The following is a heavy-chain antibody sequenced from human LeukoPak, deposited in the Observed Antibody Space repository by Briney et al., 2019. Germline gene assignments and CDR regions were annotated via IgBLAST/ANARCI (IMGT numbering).Heavy chain of an antibody. J-gene: IGHJ4*02. Sequence: GGSLRLSCAASGFSFSNYAMNWVRLAPGKGLEWVSGISGRGGSTYYADSVKGRFTISRDNSKETLFLQMNSLRAEDTAVYYCAKDSTTWGYWGQGTLVTVSS. CDR3: AKDSTTWGY. D-gene: IGHD6-13*01. V-gene: IGHV3-23*01. CDR1: GFSFSNYA. CDR2: ISGRGGST.